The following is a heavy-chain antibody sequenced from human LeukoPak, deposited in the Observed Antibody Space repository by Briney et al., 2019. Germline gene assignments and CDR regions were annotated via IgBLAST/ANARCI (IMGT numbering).Heavy chain of an antibody. CDR1: GGSFSGYY. Sequence: SETLSLTCAVYGGSFSGYYWSWIRQPPGKGLEWIGEINHSGSTNYNPSLKSRVTISVDTSKNQFSLKLSSVTAADTAVYYCARRGYSHRAAGKLSGFYDYWGQGTLVTVSS. D-gene: IGHD5-18*01. V-gene: IGHV4-34*01. CDR2: INHSGST. CDR3: ARRGYSHRAAGKLSGFYDY. J-gene: IGHJ4*02.